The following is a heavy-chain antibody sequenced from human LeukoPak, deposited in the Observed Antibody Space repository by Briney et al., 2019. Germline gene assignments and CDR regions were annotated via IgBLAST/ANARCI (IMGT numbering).Heavy chain of an antibody. J-gene: IGHJ5*02. CDR2: INPSGSST. D-gene: IGHD3-16*02. CDR3: ARDDSVGDIAWWFDP. V-gene: IGHV1-46*01. CDR1: GYSFTSHY. Sequence: ASVKVSCKASGYSFTSHYMHWVRQAPGQGLEWMGLINPSGSSTLYAQKFQGRVTMTRDMSTTTDYMELSSLRSEDTAVYYCARDDSVGDIAWWFDPWGQGTLVTVSS.